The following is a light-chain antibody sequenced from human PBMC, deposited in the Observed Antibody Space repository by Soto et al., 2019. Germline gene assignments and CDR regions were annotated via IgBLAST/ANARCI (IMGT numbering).Light chain of an antibody. Sequence: QSVLTQPTSASGTPGQRVTISCSGRSANIGNNFVCWYQQLPGTAPKLLIYSNNQRPSGVPDRFSGSKSGTSASLAISGLRSEDEGDYYCVSWDDSLSGLVFGTGTKLTVL. CDR2: SNN. V-gene: IGLV1-47*02. CDR1: SANIGNNF. J-gene: IGLJ1*01. CDR3: VSWDDSLSGLV.